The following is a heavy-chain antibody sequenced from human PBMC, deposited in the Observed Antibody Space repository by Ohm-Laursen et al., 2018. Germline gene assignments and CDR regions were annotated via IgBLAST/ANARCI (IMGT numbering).Heavy chain of an antibody. CDR2: SRKKAFGGTT. CDR1: GFSFRDYA. D-gene: IGHD4-17*01. J-gene: IGHJ4*02. CDR3: TRDQRYGDYGY. Sequence: SLRLSCTASGFSFRDYAMSWFRQAPGKGLEWVGFSRKKAFGGTTEYAASVKGRFTISRDDSKNIAYLQMNSLKTEDTAVYFCTRDQRYGDYGYWGQGTLVTVSS. V-gene: IGHV3-49*03.